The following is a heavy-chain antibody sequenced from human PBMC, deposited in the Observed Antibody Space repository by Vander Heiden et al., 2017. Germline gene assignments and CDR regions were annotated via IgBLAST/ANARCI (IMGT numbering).Heavy chain of an antibody. CDR1: GGSFSDDY. Sequence: QVQLQQWGAGLLKPSETLSLTCTVYGGSFSDDYWSWVRQPPGKGLEWIGEIHHSGNTNYNPSLKSRVTISIDTSKNQFSLKLSSVTAADTAVYYCARPGGSSSWYVYWGQGTLVTVSS. CDR3: ARPGGSSSWYVY. CDR2: IHHSGNT. D-gene: IGHD6-13*01. V-gene: IGHV4-34*01. J-gene: IGHJ4*02.